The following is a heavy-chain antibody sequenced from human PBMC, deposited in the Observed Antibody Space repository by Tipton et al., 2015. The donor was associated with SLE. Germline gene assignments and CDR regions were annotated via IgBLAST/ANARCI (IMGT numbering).Heavy chain of an antibody. CDR3: VSTFWDF. D-gene: IGHD3-16*01. Sequence: QLVQSGGGLVKPGGSLRLSCVASGITFRTYSIHWVRQAPGEGLEWVASIDSSDTYKYYADSVKGRFSISRDDAKNSQYLQMNNLGAEDTAVYYFVSTFWDFWGQRTLVAVSS. CDR1: GITFRTYS. V-gene: IGHV3-21*01. CDR2: IDSSDTYK. J-gene: IGHJ4*02.